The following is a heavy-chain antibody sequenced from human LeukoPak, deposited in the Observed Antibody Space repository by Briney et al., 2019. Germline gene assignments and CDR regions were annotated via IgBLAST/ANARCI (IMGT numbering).Heavy chain of an antibody. V-gene: IGHV1-18*04. Sequence: ASVKVSCKASGYTFTSYGISWVRQAPGQGLEWMGWISAYNGNTNYAQELQGRVTMTTDTSTSTAYMELRSLRSDDTAVYYCARVLSYPVTTVIDYWGQGTLVTVSS. CDR2: ISAYNGNT. D-gene: IGHD4-17*01. CDR3: ARVLSYPVTTVIDY. CDR1: GYTFTSYG. J-gene: IGHJ4*02.